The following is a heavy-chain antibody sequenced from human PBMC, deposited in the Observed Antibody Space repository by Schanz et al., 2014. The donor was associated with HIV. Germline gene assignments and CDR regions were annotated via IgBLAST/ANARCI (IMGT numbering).Heavy chain of an antibody. CDR3: ARCRYYYQRNAFNI. Sequence: QVYLAQSGAEVKKPGSSVKVTCKTSGGTFSNYTITWVRQAPGEGLEWMGGIIPIYGTTNDAQKFQGRVPMTTDASTATVHMELSSLRSEDTAVYYCARCRYYYQRNAFNIWGQGTMVTVSS. CDR2: IIPIYGTT. J-gene: IGHJ3*02. CDR1: GGTFSNYT. D-gene: IGHD3-10*01. V-gene: IGHV1-69*01.